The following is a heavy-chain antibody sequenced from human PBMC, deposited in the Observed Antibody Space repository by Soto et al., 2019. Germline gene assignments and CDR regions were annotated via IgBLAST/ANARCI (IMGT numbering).Heavy chain of an antibody. D-gene: IGHD3-22*01. V-gene: IGHV1-69*01. CDR2: IIPIFGTA. CDR3: AIWGYYDSSPRPPKPDY. CDR1: GGTFSSYA. J-gene: IGHJ4*02. Sequence: QVQLVQSGAEVKKPGSSVKVSCKASGGTFSSYAISWVRQAPGQGLEWMGGIIPIFGTANYAQKFQGRVTITADESTSTDYMELSSLRSEDTAVYYCAIWGYYDSSPRPPKPDYWGQGTLVTVSS.